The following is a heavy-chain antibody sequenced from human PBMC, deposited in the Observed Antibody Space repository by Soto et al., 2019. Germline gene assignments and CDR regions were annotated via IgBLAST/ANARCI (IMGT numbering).Heavy chain of an antibody. J-gene: IGHJ4*02. CDR1: GLALSSYS. CDR2: ISRTGSYI. CDR3: ARDPDELDY. Sequence: EVQLVESGGGLVQPGGSLRLSCAASGLALSSYSMNWVRQAPGRGLEWVSYISRTGSYIHYADSVKGRFTISRDNAKNSLFLQMDSLRVEDTAVYYCARDPDELDYWGQGTLVTVSS. V-gene: IGHV3-48*04.